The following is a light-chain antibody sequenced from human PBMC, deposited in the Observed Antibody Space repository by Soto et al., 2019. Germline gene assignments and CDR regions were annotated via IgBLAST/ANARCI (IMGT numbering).Light chain of an antibody. Sequence: DTQMTQSPSTLSASVGDRVTITCRASETLSTWLAWYQQKPGQAPKLLIYSSSFLESGVPSRFSGSGSGTEFTLTISSLPHDEFATYYCLQYNDYSWTFGQGTKVQIK. CDR2: SSS. CDR3: LQYNDYSWT. J-gene: IGKJ1*01. CDR1: ETLSTW. V-gene: IGKV1-5*01.